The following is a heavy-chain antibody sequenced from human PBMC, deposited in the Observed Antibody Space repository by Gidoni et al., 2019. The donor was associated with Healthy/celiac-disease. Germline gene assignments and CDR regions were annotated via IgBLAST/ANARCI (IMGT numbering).Heavy chain of an antibody. CDR2: ISSNGGST. J-gene: IGHJ3*02. CDR1: GFTFISYA. D-gene: IGHD3-10*01. CDR3: ARDPSMVRGVTDAFDI. V-gene: IGHV3-64*01. Sequence: EVQLVESGGGLVQPGGSLRLPCAASGFTFISYAMHWVRQAPGKGLEYVSAISSNGGSTYYANSVKGRFTISRDNSKNTLYLQMGSLRAEDMAVYYCARDPSMVRGVTDAFDIWGQGTMVTVSS.